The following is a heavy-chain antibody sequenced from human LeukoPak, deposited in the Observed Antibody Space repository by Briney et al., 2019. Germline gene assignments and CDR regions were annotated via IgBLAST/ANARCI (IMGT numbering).Heavy chain of an antibody. D-gene: IGHD3-22*01. CDR2: ISAYNGNT. CDR1: GYTFTSYG. V-gene: IGHV1-18*01. CDR3: ARDTFPHYCDSSPFDY. Sequence: GASVKVSCKASGYTFTSYGISWVRQAPGQGLEWMGWISAYNGNTNYAQKLQGRVTMTTDTSTSTAYMELRSLRSDDTAVYYCARDTFPHYCDSSPFDYWGQGTLVTVSS. J-gene: IGHJ4*02.